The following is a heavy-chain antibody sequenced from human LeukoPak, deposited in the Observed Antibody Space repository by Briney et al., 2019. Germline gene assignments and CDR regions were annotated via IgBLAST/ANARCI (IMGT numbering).Heavy chain of an antibody. CDR2: IYYSGST. V-gene: IGHV4-39*01. CDR3: ARHEIVVVITTPSYFDY. CDR1: GGSISSSSYY. D-gene: IGHD3-22*01. J-gene: IGHJ4*02. Sequence: SETLSLTCTVSGGSISSSSYYWGWIRQPPGKGLEWIGSIYYSGSTYYNPSLKSRVTISVDTSKNQFSLKLSSVTAADTAVYYCARHEIVVVITTPSYFDYWGQGTLVTASS.